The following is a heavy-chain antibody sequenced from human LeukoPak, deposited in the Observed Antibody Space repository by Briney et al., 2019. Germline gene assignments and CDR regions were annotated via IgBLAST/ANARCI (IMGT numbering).Heavy chain of an antibody. D-gene: IGHD3-22*01. CDR1: GGSFSGYY. CDR2: INHSGST. J-gene: IGHJ4*02. V-gene: IGHV4-34*01. CDR3: ARHYYDSSGYYFGPDY. Sequence: KPSETLSLTCAVYGGSFSGYYWSWIRQPPGKGLEWIGEINHSGSTNYNPSLKSRVTISVDTSKNQFSLKLSSVTAADTAVYYCARHYYDSSGYYFGPDYWGQGTLVTVSS.